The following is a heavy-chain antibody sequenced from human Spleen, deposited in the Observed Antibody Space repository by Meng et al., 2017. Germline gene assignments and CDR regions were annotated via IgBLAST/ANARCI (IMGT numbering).Heavy chain of an antibody. V-gene: IGHV3-33*06. CDR2: IWYDGSNK. D-gene: IGHD2-15*01. Sequence: GESLKISCAASAFTFSSYGMHWVRQAPGKGLEWVAVIWYDGSNKYYADSVKGRFTISRDNSKNTLYLQMNSLRAEDTAVYYCANRVAATMRMDVWGQGTTVTVSS. CDR3: ANRVAATMRMDV. J-gene: IGHJ6*02. CDR1: AFTFSSYG.